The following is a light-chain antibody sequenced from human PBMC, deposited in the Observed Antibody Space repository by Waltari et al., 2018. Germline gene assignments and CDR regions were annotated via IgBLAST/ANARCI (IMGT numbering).Light chain of an antibody. V-gene: IGKV2-28*01. CDR1: QSLLHRNGNNY. Sequence: DIVVTQSPLSLPVTPGEPASISCRSSQSLLHRNGNNYLEWYLQKPGQSPQLLIYLGSNRASGVPDRFSGSGSGTDFTLRISRVEAEDVGVYYCMQSLQTLWTFGQGTKVEIK. CDR2: LGS. J-gene: IGKJ1*01. CDR3: MQSLQTLWT.